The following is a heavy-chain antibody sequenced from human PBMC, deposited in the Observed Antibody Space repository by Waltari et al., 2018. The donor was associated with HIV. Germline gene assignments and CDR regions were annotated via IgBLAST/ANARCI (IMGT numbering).Heavy chain of an antibody. D-gene: IGHD6-6*01. CDR1: GFTFSSYG. CDR3: ARDGIAARRRENYYGMDV. J-gene: IGHJ6*02. CDR2: IWYDGSNK. Sequence: QLQLVESGGGVVQPGRSLRLSCAASGFTFSSYGMHWVRQAPGKGLEWVAVIWYDGSNKYYADSVKGRFTISRDNSKNTLYLQMNSLRAEDTAVYYCARDGIAARRRENYYGMDVWGQGTTVTVSS. V-gene: IGHV3-33*01.